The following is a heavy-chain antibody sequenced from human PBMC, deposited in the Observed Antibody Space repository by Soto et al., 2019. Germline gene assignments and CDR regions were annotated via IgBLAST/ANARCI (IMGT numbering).Heavy chain of an antibody. CDR2: ISPDNGNT. D-gene: IGHD5-12*01. V-gene: IGHV1-18*01. J-gene: IGHJ6*02. CDR1: GYTFTIYG. CDR3: ARALGYSGYAGMDV. Sequence: QVQLVQSGGEVKKPGASVKVSCKASGYTFTIYGINWVRQAPGQGLEWMGWISPDNGNTNYAQKLQGRVTMTTDTSTSTAYMQLTSLRYDGTAVYYCARALGYSGYAGMDVWGQGTTVNVSS.